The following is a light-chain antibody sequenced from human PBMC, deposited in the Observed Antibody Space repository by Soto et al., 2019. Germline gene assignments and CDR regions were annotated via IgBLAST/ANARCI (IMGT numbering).Light chain of an antibody. J-gene: IGKJ4*02. V-gene: IGKV3-20*01. CDR3: KQYGRSPLA. CDR2: ATS. Sequence: SYSSRKSVSSSSVAWYQQKPCQAPRLLIYATSYRATDIPVRFSAGGAGTDMTLTIGSVEPEDLAVYYCKQYGRSPLAFGVGTKGEIK. CDR1: KSVSSSS.